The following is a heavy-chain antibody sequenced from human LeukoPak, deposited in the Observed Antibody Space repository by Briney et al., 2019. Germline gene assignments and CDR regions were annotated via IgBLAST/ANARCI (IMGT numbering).Heavy chain of an antibody. V-gene: IGHV3-64*01. J-gene: IGHJ6*03. D-gene: IGHD2-15*01. CDR3: ARWAIWVAAPGYMDV. Sequence: PGGSLRLSCAASGFTFSSYAMHWVRQAPGKGLEYVSAISSNGGSTYYANSVKGRFTISRDNSKNTLYLQMGSLRAEDMAVYYCARWAIWVAAPGYMDVWGKGTTVTVSS. CDR2: ISSNGGST. CDR1: GFTFSSYA.